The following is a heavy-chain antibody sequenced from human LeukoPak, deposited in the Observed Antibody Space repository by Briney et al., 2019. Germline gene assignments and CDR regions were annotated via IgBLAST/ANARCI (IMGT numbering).Heavy chain of an antibody. CDR1: GGTFSSYA. CDR2: IIPIFGTA. CDR3: ARVLAVAGLYYFGY. D-gene: IGHD6-19*01. J-gene: IGHJ4*02. V-gene: IGHV1-69*13. Sequence: ASVKVSCKASGGTFSSYAISWVRQAPGQGLEWMGGIIPIFGTANYAQKFQGRVTITADESTSTAYMELSSLRSEDTAVYYCARVLAVAGLYYFGYWGQGTLVTVSS.